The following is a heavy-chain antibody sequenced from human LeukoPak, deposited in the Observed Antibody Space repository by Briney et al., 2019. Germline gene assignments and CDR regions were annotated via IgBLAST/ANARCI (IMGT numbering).Heavy chain of an antibody. CDR2: MNPNSGNT. CDR3: ARGLRFLEWTPDAFDI. Sequence: ASVKVSCKASGYTFTSYDINWVRQATGQGLEWMGWMNPNSGNTGYAQKFQGRVTMTRNTSISTAYMELSSLRSEDTAVYYCARGLRFLEWTPDAFDIWGQGPMVTVSS. V-gene: IGHV1-8*01. J-gene: IGHJ3*02. D-gene: IGHD3-3*01. CDR1: GYTFTSYD.